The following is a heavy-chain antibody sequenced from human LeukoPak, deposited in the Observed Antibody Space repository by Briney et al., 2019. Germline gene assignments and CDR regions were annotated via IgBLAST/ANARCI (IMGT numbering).Heavy chain of an antibody. CDR2: INHSGST. CDR1: GGSFSVYY. CDR3: ARASSHYDYVWGSYRFFDY. V-gene: IGHV4-34*01. Sequence: PLETLSLTCAVYGGSFSVYYWSWIRQPPGKGLEWIGEINHSGSTNYNPSLKSRVTISVDTSKNQFSLKLSSVTAADTAVYYCARASSHYDYVWGSYRFFDYWGQGTLVTVSS. J-gene: IGHJ4*02. D-gene: IGHD3-16*02.